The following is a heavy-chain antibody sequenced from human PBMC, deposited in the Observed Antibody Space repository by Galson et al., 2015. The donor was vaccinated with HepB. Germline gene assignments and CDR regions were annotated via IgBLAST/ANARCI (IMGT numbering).Heavy chain of an antibody. J-gene: IGHJ6*02. V-gene: IGHV4-39*01. Sequence: SETLSLTCNVSGGSISSSRYFWGWIRQPPGKGLEWIGSIYYSGRTSYNPSLKSRVSISVDTSKNQFSLNLSSVTAADTAVYYCSSDGLESSPNSPFYFYGMDVWGHGTTVTVSS. D-gene: IGHD3-10*01. CDR2: IYYSGRT. CDR1: GGSISSSRYF. CDR3: SSDGLESSPNSPFYFYGMDV.